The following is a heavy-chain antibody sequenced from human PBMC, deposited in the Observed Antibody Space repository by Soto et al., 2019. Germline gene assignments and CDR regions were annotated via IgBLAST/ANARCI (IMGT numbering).Heavy chain of an antibody. D-gene: IGHD1-1*01. J-gene: IGHJ4*02. Sequence: QITLKAAGPTLVKPTETLTLTCTFSGFSFTTTRMGVGWTRQPPGKALEWLAIIYWDGERRYNPLLRRRLTLTADTAKNQVVLTMTNMDPKDTATYYCAHRDSTGTTTYFDSWGQGIPVTVAS. CDR3: AHRDSTGTTTYFDS. CDR2: IYWDGER. V-gene: IGHV2-5*02. CDR1: GFSFTTTRMG.